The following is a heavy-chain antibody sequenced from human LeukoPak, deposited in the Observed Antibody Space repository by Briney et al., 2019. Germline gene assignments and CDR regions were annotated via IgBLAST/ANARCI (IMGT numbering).Heavy chain of an antibody. D-gene: IGHD6-19*01. Sequence: GGSLRLSCVASGFTFTNYAMSWVRQAPGKGLEWVSVISGGGGTTYYADSVKGRFTLSRDNSKNTVYLQMNSLRAEDTAVYYCARGMYSSGWYVDYWGQGTLVTVSS. CDR2: ISGGGGTT. CDR1: GFTFTNYA. J-gene: IGHJ4*02. V-gene: IGHV3-23*01. CDR3: ARGMYSSGWYVDY.